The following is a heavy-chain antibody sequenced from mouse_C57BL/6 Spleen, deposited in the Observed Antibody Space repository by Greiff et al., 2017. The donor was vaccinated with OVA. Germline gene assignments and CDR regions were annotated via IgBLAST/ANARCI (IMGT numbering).Heavy chain of an antibody. CDR3: ARNGGYDCFDY. CDR2: IYPGDGDT. V-gene: IGHV1-82*01. D-gene: IGHD2-2*01. CDR1: GYAFSSSW. J-gene: IGHJ2*01. Sequence: QVQLQQSGPELVKPGASVKISCKASGYAFSSSWMNWVKQRPGKGLEWIGRIYPGDGDTNYNGKFKGKATLTADKSSSTAYMQLSSLTSEDSAVYFCARNGGYDCFDYWGQGTTLTVSS.